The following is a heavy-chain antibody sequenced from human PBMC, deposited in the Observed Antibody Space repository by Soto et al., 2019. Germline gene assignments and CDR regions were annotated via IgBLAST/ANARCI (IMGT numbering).Heavy chain of an antibody. Sequence: PEGSLRLSCAASRFTFSSYGMHWVRQAPGKGLEWVAVISYDGSNKYYADSVKGRFTISRDNSNNTLYLQMNSLRAEDTAVYYCAKVRIQLWSDYWGQGTLVTVSS. CDR3: AKVRIQLWSDY. D-gene: IGHD5-18*01. V-gene: IGHV3-30*18. CDR1: RFTFSSYG. J-gene: IGHJ4*02. CDR2: ISYDGSNK.